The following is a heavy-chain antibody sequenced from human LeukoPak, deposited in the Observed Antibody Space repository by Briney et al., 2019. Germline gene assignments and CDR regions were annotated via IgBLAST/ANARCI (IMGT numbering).Heavy chain of an antibody. D-gene: IGHD2-15*01. V-gene: IGHV4-34*01. CDR3: ARAGGYCSGGSRRCYYFDY. CDR2: INHSGST. Sequence: SETLSLTCAVYGGSFSGYYWSWIRQPPGKGLEWIGEINHSGSTNHNPSLKSRVTISVDTSKNQFSLKLSSVTAADTAVYYCARAGGYCSGGSRRCYYFDYWGQGTLVTVSS. J-gene: IGHJ4*02. CDR1: GGSFSGYY.